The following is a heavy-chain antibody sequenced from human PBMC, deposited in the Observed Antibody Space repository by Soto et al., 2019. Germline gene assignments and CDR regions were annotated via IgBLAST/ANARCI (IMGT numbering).Heavy chain of an antibody. J-gene: IGHJ5*02. Sequence: SETLSLTCTVSGGPISSYYWSWILQPPGKGLEWIGYIYYSGSTNYNPSLKSRVTISLDTSKNQFSLKLSSVTAADTAVYYCARYGSGSSVWFDPWGQGTLVTVS. CDR3: ARYGSGSSVWFDP. CDR2: IYYSGST. V-gene: IGHV4-59*01. CDR1: GGPISSYY. D-gene: IGHD3-10*01.